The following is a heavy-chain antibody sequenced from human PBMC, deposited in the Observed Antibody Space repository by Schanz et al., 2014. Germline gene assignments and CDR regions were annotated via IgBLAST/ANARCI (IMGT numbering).Heavy chain of an antibody. V-gene: IGHV4-59*08. J-gene: IGHJ5*02. CDR2: IHQSGGT. D-gene: IGHD3-3*01. Sequence: QVQLQESGPGLVKPSETLSLTCSVSGGDIGNYYWSWIRQPPGKGLEWIGYIHQSGGTIYNPSLKGRVPILVDPSKNHFSLSLTSLTAADTAVYYCAKFLYDDPSWGQGTLVTVSS. CDR1: GGDIGNYY. CDR3: AKFLYDDPS.